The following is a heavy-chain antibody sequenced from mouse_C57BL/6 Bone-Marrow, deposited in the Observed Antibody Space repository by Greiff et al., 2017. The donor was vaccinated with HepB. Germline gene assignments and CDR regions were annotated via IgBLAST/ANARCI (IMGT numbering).Heavy chain of an antibody. CDR1: GYTFTDYN. CDR3: ARGDLYYYSRDCAMDY. Sequence: EVQLQQSGPELVKPGASVKMSCKASGYTFTDYNMHWVKQSHGKGLEWIGYINPNNGGTSYNQKFKGKATLTVNKSSSTAYMELRSLTSEDSAVYYCARGDLYYYSRDCAMDYWGQGTSVTVSS. J-gene: IGHJ4*01. CDR2: INPNNGGT. D-gene: IGHD1-1*01. V-gene: IGHV1-22*01.